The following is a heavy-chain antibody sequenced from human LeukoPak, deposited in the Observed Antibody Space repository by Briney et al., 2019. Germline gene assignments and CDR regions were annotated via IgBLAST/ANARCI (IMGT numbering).Heavy chain of an antibody. CDR2: ISISGTKT. CDR3: ANEIRPNDY. V-gene: IGHV3-23*01. D-gene: IGHD4-17*01. Sequence: GGSLRLSCAASEFDFSTHAMTWVRQAPGKGLEWVSAISISGTKTYYADSVKGRFTISRDNSKNTLYLQMYSLRAEDTAVYYCANEIRPNDYWGQGTLVTVSS. CDR1: EFDFSTHA. J-gene: IGHJ4*02.